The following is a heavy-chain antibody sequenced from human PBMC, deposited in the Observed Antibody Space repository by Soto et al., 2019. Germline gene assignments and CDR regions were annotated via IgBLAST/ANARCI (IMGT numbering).Heavy chain of an antibody. V-gene: IGHV3-74*01. CDR1: GFTFSSYW. J-gene: IGHJ5*02. CDR3: AREGGSGWSGTGPWFDP. Sequence: EVQLVESGGGLVQPGGSLRLSCAASGFTFSSYWMHWVRQAPGKGLVWVSRINSDGSSTSYADSVKGRFTISRDNAKNTLYLQMNSLRAEDTAVYYCAREGGSGWSGTGPWFDPWGQGTLVTVSS. CDR2: INSDGSST. D-gene: IGHD6-19*01.